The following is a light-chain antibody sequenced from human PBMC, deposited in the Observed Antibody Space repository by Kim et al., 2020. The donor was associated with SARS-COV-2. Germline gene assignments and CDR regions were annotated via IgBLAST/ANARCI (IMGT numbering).Light chain of an antibody. CDR2: YDS. Sequence: SYELTQPPSVSVAPGKTARITCGGNNIGSKGVHWYQQRPGQAPVVVIYYDSDRPSGIPERFSGSNSGNTATLTISRVEAGDEADYYCQVWDSSSDPVVFGGGTQLTVL. CDR3: QVWDSSSDPVV. CDR1: NIGSKG. J-gene: IGLJ2*01. V-gene: IGLV3-21*04.